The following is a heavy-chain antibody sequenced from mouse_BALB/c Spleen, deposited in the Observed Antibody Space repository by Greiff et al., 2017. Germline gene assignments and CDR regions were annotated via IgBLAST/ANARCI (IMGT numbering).Heavy chain of an antibody. CDR1: GFTFSSYT. CDR3: ARGGGNYLHWYFDV. D-gene: IGHD2-1*01. CDR2: ISNGGGST. Sequence: EVMLVESGGGLVQPGGSLKLSCAASGFTFSSYTMSWVRQTPEKRLEWVAYISNGGGSTYYPDTVKGRFTISRDNAKNTLYLQMSSLKSEDTAMYYCARGGGNYLHWYFDVWGAGTTVTVSS. V-gene: IGHV5-12-2*01. J-gene: IGHJ1*01.